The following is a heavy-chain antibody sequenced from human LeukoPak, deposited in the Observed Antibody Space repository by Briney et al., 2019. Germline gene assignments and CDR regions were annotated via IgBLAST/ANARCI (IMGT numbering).Heavy chain of an antibody. CDR3: AREKDGSGYAFDI. CDR1: GGSISSSSYY. J-gene: IGHJ3*02. Sequence: PSETLSLTCTVSGGSISSSSYYWGWIRQPPGKGLEWIGSTYYSGSTYYNPSLKSRVTISVDTSKNQFSLKLSSVTAADTAVYYCAREKDGSGYAFDIWGQRTMVTLFS. V-gene: IGHV4-39*02. CDR2: TYYSGST. D-gene: IGHD3-22*01.